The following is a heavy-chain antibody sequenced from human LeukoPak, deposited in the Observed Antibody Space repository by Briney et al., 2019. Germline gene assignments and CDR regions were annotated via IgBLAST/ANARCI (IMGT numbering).Heavy chain of an antibody. J-gene: IGHJ6*02. CDR1: GAFISSGGFY. CDR2: IYHSGKA. D-gene: IGHD1-26*01. CDR3: ARGSGWYSGSPYYYYGMDV. Sequence: SQTLSLTCTVSGAFISSGGFYWSWLRQPPGKGLEWIGYIYHSGKAYYNPSLESRVTISVDRSKNHFSLNLNSVTAADTSVYYCARGSGWYSGSPYYYYGMDVWGQGTTVTVSS. V-gene: IGHV4-30-2*01.